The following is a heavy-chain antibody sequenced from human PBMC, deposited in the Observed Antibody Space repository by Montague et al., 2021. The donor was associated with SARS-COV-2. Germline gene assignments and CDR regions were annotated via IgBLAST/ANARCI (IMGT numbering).Heavy chain of an antibody. CDR3: ARRGVVVIPAVVEYYYGMDV. Sequence: SETLSLTCTVSGGSISSYYRNWIRQSPGKGLEWIGYINYSGSANYNPSLKSRVTISVDTSKNQLSLNLSSVTAADTAVYYCARRGVVVIPAVVEYYYGMDVWGQGTTVTVSS. J-gene: IGHJ6*02. V-gene: IGHV4-59*01. D-gene: IGHD2-2*01. CDR1: GGSISSYY. CDR2: INYSGSA.